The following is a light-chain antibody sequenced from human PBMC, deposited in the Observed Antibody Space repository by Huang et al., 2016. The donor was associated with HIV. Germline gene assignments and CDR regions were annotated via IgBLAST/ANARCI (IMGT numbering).Light chain of an antibody. V-gene: IGKV3-15*01. CDR2: GAS. J-gene: IGKJ1*01. Sequence: EIVMTQSPATLSVSPGGRATLSCRASQSISSDLAWYQQKPGQAPRLLRYGASTRAAGVPARFSGSGSGTEFTLIITSLQSEDFAVYYCQQYNNWPPWTFGQGTKVEI. CDR3: QQYNNWPPWT. CDR1: QSISSD.